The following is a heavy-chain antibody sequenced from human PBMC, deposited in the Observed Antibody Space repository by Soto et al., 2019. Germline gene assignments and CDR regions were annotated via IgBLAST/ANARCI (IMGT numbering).Heavy chain of an antibody. V-gene: IGHV1-69*01. CDR1: GGTFSSYA. D-gene: IGHD6-6*01. J-gene: IGHJ1*01. CDR2: IIPIFGTA. Sequence: QVQLVQSGAEVKKPGSSVKVSCKASGGTFSSYAISWVRQAPGQGLEWMGGIIPIFGTANYAQKFQGRVTITADESTSTAYMELSSLRSEYTAVYSCAREVAARPRAEYFQLWGQGTLVTVSS. CDR3: AREVAARPRAEYFQL.